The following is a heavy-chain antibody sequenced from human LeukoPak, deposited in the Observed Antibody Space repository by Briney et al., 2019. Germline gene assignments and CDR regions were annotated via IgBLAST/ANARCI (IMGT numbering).Heavy chain of an antibody. CDR2: IHYSGTT. CDR3: ARFGTSSSRFFDQ. CDR1: AGSISAYY. Sequence: PSETLSLTCTVSAGSISAYYWSWIRQPPGKGLEWIGYIHYSGTTNYYPSLKTRVTIALDTSQNQFSLKLNSVTAADTAVYYCARFGTSSSRFFDQWGQGTLVSVSS. V-gene: IGHV4-59*01. J-gene: IGHJ4*02. D-gene: IGHD6-6*01.